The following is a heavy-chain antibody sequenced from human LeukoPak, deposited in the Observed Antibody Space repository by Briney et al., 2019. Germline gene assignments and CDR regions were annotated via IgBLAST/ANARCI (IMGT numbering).Heavy chain of an antibody. CDR3: ARDQIDSSGYYYSNWFDP. J-gene: IGHJ5*02. CDR2: IYYSGST. CDR1: GGSISSYY. Sequence: KASETLSLTCTVSGGSISSYYWSWIRQPPGKGLEWIGYIYYSGSTNYNPYLKSRVTISVDTSKNQFSLKLSSVTAADTAVYYCARDQIDSSGYYYSNWFDPWGQGTLVTVSS. V-gene: IGHV4-59*01. D-gene: IGHD3-22*01.